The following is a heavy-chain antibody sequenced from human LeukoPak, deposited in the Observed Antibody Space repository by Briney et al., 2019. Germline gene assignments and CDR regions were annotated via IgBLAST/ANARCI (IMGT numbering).Heavy chain of an antibody. Sequence: SETLSLTCSLSGGSSSSSYWNWIRQPAGKEREWIGRISTSGTTNYSTSRKGRLTMSIDTSKTQFSLNWRSVTAADTAMYYCARDMGGGWFDPWGQGALVTVSS. J-gene: IGHJ5*02. CDR1: GGSSSSSY. V-gene: IGHV4-4*07. D-gene: IGHD1-26*01. CDR2: ISTSGTT. CDR3: ARDMGGGWFDP.